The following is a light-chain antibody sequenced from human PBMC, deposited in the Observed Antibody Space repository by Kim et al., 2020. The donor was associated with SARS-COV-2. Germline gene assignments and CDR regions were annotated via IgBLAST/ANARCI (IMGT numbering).Light chain of an antibody. J-gene: IGKJ4*01. CDR3: QQYGTSRGLT. CDR1: QTVGSSY. CDR2: GAS. V-gene: IGKV3-20*01. Sequence: DIVLTQSPVTLSLSPGERATLSCRASQTVGSSYLAWYQQKPGQAPRLLIQGASTRATGIPDRFSGSGSGTDFTLTISRLDPEDFAVYYCQQYGTSRGLTFGGGTKVDIK.